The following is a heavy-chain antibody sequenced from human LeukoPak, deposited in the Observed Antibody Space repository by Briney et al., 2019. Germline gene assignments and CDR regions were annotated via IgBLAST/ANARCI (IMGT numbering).Heavy chain of an antibody. D-gene: IGHD1-26*01. J-gene: IGHJ3*02. CDR3: AREQWDSRPDGAFDI. CDR2: ISYDGSNK. CDR1: GFTLSSYA. Sequence: QPGGSLRLSCAASGFTLSSYAMHWVRQAPGKGLEWVAVISYDGSNKYYADSVKGRFTISRDNSKNTLYLQMNSLRAEDTAVYYCAREQWDSRPDGAFDIWGQGTMVTVSS. V-gene: IGHV3-30-3*01.